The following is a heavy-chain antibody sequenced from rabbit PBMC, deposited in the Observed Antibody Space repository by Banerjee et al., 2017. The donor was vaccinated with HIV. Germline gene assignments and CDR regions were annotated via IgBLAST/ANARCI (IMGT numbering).Heavy chain of an antibody. CDR3: ARAGVYAGSSSYTGFDFNL. V-gene: IGHV1S40*01. D-gene: IGHD8-1*01. J-gene: IGHJ4*01. Sequence: QSLEESGGDLVKPGASLTLTCTASGFSYSSGYDMCWVRQAPGKGLEWIACIYAGTGGDTWYASWVNGRFTISKTSSTTVTLKMTSLTAADTATYFCARAGVYAGSSSYTGFDFNLWGQGTLVTVS. CDR1: GFSYSSGYD. CDR2: IYAGTGGDT.